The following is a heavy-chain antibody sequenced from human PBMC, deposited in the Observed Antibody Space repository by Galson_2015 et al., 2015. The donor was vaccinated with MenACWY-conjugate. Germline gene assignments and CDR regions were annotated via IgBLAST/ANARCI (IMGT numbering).Heavy chain of an antibody. CDR3: ARVPGYSYGYYDW. V-gene: IGHV3-48*02. Sequence: SLRLSCAASGFTFSTYSMNWVRQAPGKGLEWVSYISSSSSTIYYADSVKGRFTISRDNVKNSLYLQMNTLRDEDTAVYYCARVPGYSYGYYDWWGQGTLVTVSS. CDR2: ISSSSSTI. J-gene: IGHJ4*02. D-gene: IGHD5-18*01. CDR1: GFTFSTYS.